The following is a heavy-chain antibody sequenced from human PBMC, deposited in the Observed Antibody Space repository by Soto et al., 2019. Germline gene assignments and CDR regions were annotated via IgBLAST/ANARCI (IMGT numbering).Heavy chain of an antibody. Sequence: EVQLLESGGGLGQSGGSLRLSCAVAGVTFSSYAMNWVRQAPGKGLEWVSSISRGGYTYHAESVKGRFTISRDNSKNTLDLQMTSLRAEDTAVYYCAKDVGSGAFKGYYYGMDVWGQGNTVTVSS. J-gene: IGHJ6*02. CDR2: ISRGGYT. CDR3: AKDVGSGAFKGYYYGMDV. D-gene: IGHD6-19*01. CDR1: GVTFSSYA. V-gene: IGHV3-23*01.